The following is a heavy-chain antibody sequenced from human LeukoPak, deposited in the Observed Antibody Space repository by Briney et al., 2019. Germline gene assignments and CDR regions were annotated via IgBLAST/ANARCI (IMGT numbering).Heavy chain of an antibody. D-gene: IGHD3-16*01. J-gene: IGHJ4*02. V-gene: IGHV3-48*01. CDR3: ARGGCDY. Sequence: GRSLRLSCATSGFTFSNCDIHGVRQAPGKGLEWVSYISSSSSTIYYADSVKGRFTISRDNAKNSLYLQMNSLRAEDTAVYYCARGGCDYWGQGTLVTVSS. CDR2: ISSSSSTI. CDR1: GFTFSNCD.